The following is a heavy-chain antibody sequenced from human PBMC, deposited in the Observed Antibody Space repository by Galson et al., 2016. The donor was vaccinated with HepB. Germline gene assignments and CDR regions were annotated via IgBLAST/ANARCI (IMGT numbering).Heavy chain of an antibody. CDR3: ARDSAAVGATDRFDP. Sequence: SLRLSCAASGFTFDDYAMHWVRQAPGKGLEWVSGISWNGGKTDYADSVKGRFTISRDNAKNTLYLQMNSLRGEDTAVYYCARDSAAVGATDRFDPWGQGTLVTVSS. V-gene: IGHV3-9*01. CDR2: ISWNGGKT. D-gene: IGHD2-15*01. CDR1: GFTFDDYA. J-gene: IGHJ5*02.